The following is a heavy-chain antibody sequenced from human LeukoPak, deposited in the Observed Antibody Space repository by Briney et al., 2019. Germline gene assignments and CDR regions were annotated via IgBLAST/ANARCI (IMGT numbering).Heavy chain of an antibody. CDR1: GVSISSYY. CDR2: IYSCGST. Sequence: SEVLSLTCTVSGVSISSYYWSWIRQPPGKGLEWLGYIYSCGSTIYNPSLENRVTISVDTSKNQFSLKLSSVTAADTAVYYCARQRTRYCSSTSCSYRGAFDIWGQGTMVTVSS. CDR3: ARQRTRYCSSTSCSYRGAFDI. D-gene: IGHD2-2*01. J-gene: IGHJ3*02. V-gene: IGHV4-4*09.